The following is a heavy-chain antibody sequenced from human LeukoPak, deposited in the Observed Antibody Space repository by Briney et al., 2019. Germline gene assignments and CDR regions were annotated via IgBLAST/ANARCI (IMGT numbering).Heavy chain of an antibody. V-gene: IGHV3-9*01. J-gene: IGHJ4*02. D-gene: IGHD2-2*01. CDR3: ARDHCSSTSCPFGY. CDR1: GFTFDDYA. Sequence: PGGSLRPSCAASGFTFDDYAMHWVRQAPGKGLEWVSGISWNSGSIGYADSVKGRFTISRDNAKNSLYLQMNSLRAEDTAVYYCARDHCSSTSCPFGYWGQGTLVTVSS. CDR2: ISWNSGSI.